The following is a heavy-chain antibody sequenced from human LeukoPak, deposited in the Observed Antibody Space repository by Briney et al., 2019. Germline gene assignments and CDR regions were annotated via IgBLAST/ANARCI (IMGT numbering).Heavy chain of an antibody. CDR3: ARASVWSGFY. Sequence: SETLSLTCAVYGGSFSGYYWSWIRQPPGKGLEWIGEINHSGSTNYNPSLKSRVTISVDTSKNQFSLKLSSVTAADTAVYYCARASVWSGFYWGQGTLVTVSS. V-gene: IGHV4-34*01. CDR1: GGSFSGYY. CDR2: INHSGST. J-gene: IGHJ4*02. D-gene: IGHD3-3*01.